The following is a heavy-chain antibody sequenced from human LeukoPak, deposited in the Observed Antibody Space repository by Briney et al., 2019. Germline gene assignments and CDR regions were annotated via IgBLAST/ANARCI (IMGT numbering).Heavy chain of an antibody. J-gene: IGHJ6*03. CDR1: GGSFSGYY. CDR2: INHSGST. Sequence: SETLSLTCAVYGGSFSGYYWNWIRQPPGKGLEWIGEINHSGSTNYNPSLKSRVTISVDTSKNQFSLKLSSVTAADTAVYYCARVVLAARAYYYYMDVWGKGTTVTVSS. CDR3: ARVVLAARAYYYYMDV. D-gene: IGHD2-2*01. V-gene: IGHV4-34*01.